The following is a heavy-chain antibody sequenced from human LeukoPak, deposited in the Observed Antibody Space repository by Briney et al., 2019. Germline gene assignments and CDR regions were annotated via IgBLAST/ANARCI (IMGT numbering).Heavy chain of an antibody. CDR1: GFTFDDYA. CDR3: AKDRDSSGWYWYDY. CDR2: ISWNSGSI. J-gene: IGHJ4*02. D-gene: IGHD6-19*01. Sequence: GGTLRLSCAASGFTFDDYAMHWVRQAPGKGLEWVSGISWNSGSIGYADSVKGRFTISRDNAKNSLYLQMNSLRAEDTALYYCAKDRDSSGWYWYDYWGQGTLVTVSS. V-gene: IGHV3-9*01.